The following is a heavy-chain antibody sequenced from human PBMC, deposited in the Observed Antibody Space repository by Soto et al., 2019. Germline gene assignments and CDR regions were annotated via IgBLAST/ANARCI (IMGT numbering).Heavy chain of an antibody. CDR1: GDTFSTYA. CDR2: AIPLLGTS. J-gene: IGHJ6*02. CDR3: ARYGRYKYGGYHGMDV. V-gene: IGHV1-69*06. Sequence: VQMVQSGAEVKKPGSSVKVSCKASGDTFSTYAISWVRQAPGQGLEWMGGAIPLLGTSDNAQKFQGRVTITADKSTTTAYMELSSLTSEDTAVYYCARYGRYKYGGYHGMDVWGQGTTVIVTS. D-gene: IGHD5-18*01.